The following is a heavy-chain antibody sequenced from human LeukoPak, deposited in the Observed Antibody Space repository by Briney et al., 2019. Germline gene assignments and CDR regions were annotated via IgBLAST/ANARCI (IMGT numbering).Heavy chain of an antibody. V-gene: IGHV3-21*01. J-gene: IGHJ4*02. CDR1: GFTFSSYS. CDR3: ARGGLTATDPFDY. CDR2: ISSSSSYI. D-gene: IGHD4-17*01. Sequence: KSGGSLRLSCAASGFTFSSYSMNWVRQAPGKGLEWVSSISSSSSYIYYADSVKGRFTISRDNAKNSLYLQMNSLRAEDTAVYYCARGGLTATDPFDYWGQGTLVTVSS.